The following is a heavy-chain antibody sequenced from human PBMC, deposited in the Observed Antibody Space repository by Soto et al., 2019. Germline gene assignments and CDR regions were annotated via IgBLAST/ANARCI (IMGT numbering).Heavy chain of an antibody. D-gene: IGHD3-10*01. CDR3: TRDQGYQLIYF. V-gene: IGHV1-3*01. CDR1: GYIFTNYA. Sequence: GASVKVSCKASGYIFTNYAIHWVRQAPGQRPEWIGWISGGSGQTKYSQQFQGRVTITRDTSASTSYMEMTSLRSEDTAVYYCTRDQGYQLIYFWGQGTPVTVSS. CDR2: ISGGSGQT. J-gene: IGHJ4*02.